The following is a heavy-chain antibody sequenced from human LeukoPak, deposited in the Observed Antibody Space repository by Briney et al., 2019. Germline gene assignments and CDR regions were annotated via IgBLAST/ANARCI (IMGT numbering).Heavy chain of an antibody. CDR1: GGSISSYY. Sequence: PSETLSLTCTVSGGSISSYYWSRIRQPPGKGLEWIGYIYYSGSTNYNPSLKSRVTISVDTSKNQFSLKLSSVTAADTAVYYCAGGDGGWYGTEDYWGQGTLVTVSS. V-gene: IGHV4-59*01. J-gene: IGHJ4*02. CDR3: AGGDGGWYGTEDY. CDR2: IYYSGST. D-gene: IGHD6-19*01.